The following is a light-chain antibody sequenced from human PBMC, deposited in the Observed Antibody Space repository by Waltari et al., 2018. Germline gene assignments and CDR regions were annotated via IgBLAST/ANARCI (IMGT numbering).Light chain of an antibody. Sequence: QAVVPQEPSLTVSPGGTVTLPCGSTTGAVTSGHSPYWFQQKSGQAPRTLISDTSNTHSWTPARFSGSLLGGKAALTLSGAQPEDEAEYYCLLSYSGARVFGGGTKLTVL. CDR3: LLSYSGARV. CDR1: TGAVTSGHS. V-gene: IGLV7-46*01. J-gene: IGLJ2*01. CDR2: DTS.